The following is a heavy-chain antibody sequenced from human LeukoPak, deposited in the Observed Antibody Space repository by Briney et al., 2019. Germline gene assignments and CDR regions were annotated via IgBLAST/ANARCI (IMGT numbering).Heavy chain of an antibody. J-gene: IGHJ4*02. CDR2: IYYSGST. CDR3: ARGYGSGSYFDY. CDR1: GGSISSYY. D-gene: IGHD3-10*01. V-gene: IGHV4-59*01. Sequence: SETLSLTCTVSGGSISSYYWSWIRQPPGKGLEWIGYIYYSGSTNYNPSLKSRVTISVATSKNQFSLRLSSVTAADTAVYYCARGYGSGSYFDYWGQGTLVTVSS.